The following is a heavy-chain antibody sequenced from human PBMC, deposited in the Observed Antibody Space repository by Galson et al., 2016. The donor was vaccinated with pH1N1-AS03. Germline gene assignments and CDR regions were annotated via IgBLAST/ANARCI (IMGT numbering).Heavy chain of an antibody. CDR3: ARDRHYDSSGRYFYESEH. V-gene: IGHV1-69*13. Sequence: SVKVSCKASKDTFNTYAISWVRQAPGQGLEWMGGIIPIFGSYGTPKYTQKFRGRLTVTADASTSAAYMELSSLTSEDTAIYYCARDRHYDSSGRYFYESEHWGQGTLVIVSS. CDR1: KDTFNTYA. J-gene: IGHJ4*02. CDR2: IIPIFGSYGTP. D-gene: IGHD3-22*01.